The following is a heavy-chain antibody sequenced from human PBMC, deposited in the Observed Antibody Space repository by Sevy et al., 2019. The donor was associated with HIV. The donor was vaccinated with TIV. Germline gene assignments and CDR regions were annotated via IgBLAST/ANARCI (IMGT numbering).Heavy chain of an antibody. CDR1: GFTFRNYA. Sequence: GGSLRLSCAASGFTFRNYAMSWVRQAPGKGLEWVSAISGSAYSTYYEDSVKGRFTISRDNSKNTLFLQMNSLRAEDTAVYYCAKYYYCSGSQGWYFDYWGQGTLVTVSS. CDR2: ISGSAYST. D-gene: IGHD3-10*01. CDR3: AKYYYCSGSQGWYFDY. J-gene: IGHJ4*02. V-gene: IGHV3-23*01.